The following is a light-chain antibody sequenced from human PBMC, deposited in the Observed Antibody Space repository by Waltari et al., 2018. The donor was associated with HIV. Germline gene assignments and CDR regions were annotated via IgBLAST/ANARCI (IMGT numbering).Light chain of an antibody. Sequence: SYELTQPPSVSVSPDQTATITCSGDALANQHSYWYQQKAGQAPVLVIFAGTERPSGIPARFSGTRSETTVTLTITGVQAEDEADYYCESADSTGSYYLFGRGTRLTVL. J-gene: IGLJ1*01. CDR2: AGT. CDR3: ESADSTGSYYL. CDR1: ALANQH. V-gene: IGLV3-25*03.